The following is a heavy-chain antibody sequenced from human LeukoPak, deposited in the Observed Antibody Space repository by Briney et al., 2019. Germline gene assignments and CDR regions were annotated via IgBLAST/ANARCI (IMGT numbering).Heavy chain of an antibody. CDR2: ISGSGGST. D-gene: IGHD3-22*01. J-gene: IGHJ4*02. Sequence: GGSLRLSCAASGFTFSSYAMSWVRQAPGKGLEWVSAISGSGGSTYYADSVKGRFTISRDNSKNTLYLQMNSLRAEDTAVYYCVYDSSGYYLFDYWGQRTLVTVSS. CDR1: GFTFSSYA. CDR3: VYDSSGYYLFDY. V-gene: IGHV3-23*01.